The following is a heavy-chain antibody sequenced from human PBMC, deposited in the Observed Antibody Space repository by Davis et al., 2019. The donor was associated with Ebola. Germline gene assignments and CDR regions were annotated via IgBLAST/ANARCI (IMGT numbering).Heavy chain of an antibody. V-gene: IGHV3-74*01. D-gene: IGHD2-2*01. CDR2: TNSDGSIT. CDR3: ARGTHYAHDY. J-gene: IGHJ4*02. CDR1: GFILSSHW. Sequence: GESLRLSCAASGFILSSHWMSWVRQAPGKGLVWVSRTNSDGSITSYADSVKGRFTISRDNAKNTLYLQMNSLRDEDTAVYYCARGTHYAHDYWGQGTLVTVSS.